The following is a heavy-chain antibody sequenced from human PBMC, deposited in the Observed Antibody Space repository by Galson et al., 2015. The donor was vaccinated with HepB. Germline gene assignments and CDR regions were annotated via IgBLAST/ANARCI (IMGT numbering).Heavy chain of an antibody. Sequence: SLRLSCAASGFTFSSYSMNWVRQAPGKGLEWVSSISSSSSYIYYADSVKGRFTISRDNAKNSLYLQMNSLRAEDTAVYYCARDIGGRIVGATIDAFDIWGQGTMVTVSS. J-gene: IGHJ3*02. CDR1: GFTFSSYS. CDR2: ISSSSSYI. CDR3: ARDIGGRIVGATIDAFDI. V-gene: IGHV3-21*01. D-gene: IGHD1-26*01.